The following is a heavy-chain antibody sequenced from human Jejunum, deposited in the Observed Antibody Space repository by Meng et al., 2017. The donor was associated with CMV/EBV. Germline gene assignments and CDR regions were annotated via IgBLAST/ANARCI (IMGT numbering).Heavy chain of an antibody. CDR1: GFTFSNYW. J-gene: IGHJ4*02. CDR2: INSDGSST. CDR3: ARDGGSGILGAFDF. D-gene: IGHD1-26*01. V-gene: IGHV3-74*01. Sequence: GFTFSNYWMHWIRQASWKGLVWVSRINSDGSSTSNADSVKGRFTISRDNARNTLYLQMNSLRVEDTAVYYCARDGGSGILGAFDFWGQGTLVTVSS.